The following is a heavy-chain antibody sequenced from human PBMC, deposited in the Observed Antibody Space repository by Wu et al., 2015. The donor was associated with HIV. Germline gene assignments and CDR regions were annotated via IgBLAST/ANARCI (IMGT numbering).Heavy chain of an antibody. V-gene: IGHV1-69*01. Sequence: QVQLVQSGAEVKNPGSSVKVSCKASGGGFNSYAISWVRQAPGQGLEWMGGVIPVIGTPNFSQKFQGRVTITSDESTATVYMEMSTLRSEDTAVYYCARGLRDILTGYYSAFDYWGQGTLVIIS. D-gene: IGHD3-9*01. J-gene: IGHJ4*02. CDR3: ARGLRDILTGYYSAFDY. CDR1: GGGFNSYA. CDR2: VIPVIGTP.